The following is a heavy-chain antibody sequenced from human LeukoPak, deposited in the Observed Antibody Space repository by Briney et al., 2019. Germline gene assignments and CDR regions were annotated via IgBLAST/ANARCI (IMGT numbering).Heavy chain of an antibody. CDR2: ISSSSSTI. CDR3: ARGLSGVDDY. J-gene: IGHJ4*02. D-gene: IGHD3-10*01. V-gene: IGHV3-48*01. Sequence: GGSLRLSCAASGFTFSSYSMNWVRQAPGKGLEWVSYISSSSSTIYYADSVKGRFTISRDNAKNSLYLQMNSLRAEDTAVYYCARGLSGVDDYWGQGTLVTVSS. CDR1: GFTFSSYS.